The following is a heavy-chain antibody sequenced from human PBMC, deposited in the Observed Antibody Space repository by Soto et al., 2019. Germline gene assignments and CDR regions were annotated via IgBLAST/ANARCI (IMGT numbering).Heavy chain of an antibody. D-gene: IGHD6-13*01. Sequence: EVQLLESGGGLVQPGGSLRLSCAASGFTFSSYAMSWVRQAPGKGLEWVSAISSGTSSTYYADSVKGPFTISRDNSKNTLYLQMNSRRAEDTAVYYCAKERWAAAGTPTLDYWGQGTLVTVSS. CDR3: AKERWAAAGTPTLDY. CDR2: ISSGTSST. V-gene: IGHV3-23*01. J-gene: IGHJ4*02. CDR1: GFTFSSYA.